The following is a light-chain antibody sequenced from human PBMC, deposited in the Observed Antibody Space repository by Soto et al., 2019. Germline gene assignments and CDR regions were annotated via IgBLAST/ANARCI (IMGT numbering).Light chain of an antibody. J-gene: IGKJ1*01. Sequence: ESVLTQSPGTLSLSPGERATLSCRASQSVSSSYLAWYQQKPGQAPRLLIFGASSRATGIPDRFSGSGSGTDFTLTISRLEPEDLAVYYYRQCGSSTGTFGQGTKVDIK. V-gene: IGKV3-20*01. CDR2: GAS. CDR1: QSVSSSY. CDR3: RQCGSSTGT.